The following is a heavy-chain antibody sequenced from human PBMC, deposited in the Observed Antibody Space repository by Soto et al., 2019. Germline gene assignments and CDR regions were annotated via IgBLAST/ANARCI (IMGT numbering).Heavy chain of an antibody. CDR1: GYTFTSYA. CDR3: ARVPLERDKNWFDP. V-gene: IGHV1-3*01. CDR2: INAGNGNT. J-gene: IGHJ5*02. D-gene: IGHD1-1*01. Sequence: QVQLVQSGAEVKKPGASVKVSCKASGYTFTSYAMHWVRQAPGQRLEWMGWINAGNGNTKYSQKFQGRVTITRDTSASTAYMELSSLRSEDTAVYYCARVPLERDKNWFDPWGQGTLVTVSS.